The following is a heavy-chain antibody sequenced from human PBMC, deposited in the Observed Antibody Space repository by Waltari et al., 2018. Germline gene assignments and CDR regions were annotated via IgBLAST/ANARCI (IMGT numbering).Heavy chain of an antibody. V-gene: IGHV3-53*02. CDR3: ARYYYDFWSGVPGWFDP. CDR2: IYSGGST. CDR1: GFTVSSNY. D-gene: IGHD3-3*01. J-gene: IGHJ5*02. Sequence: EVQLVETGGGLIQPGGSLRLSCAASGFTVSSNYMSWVRQAPGKGLEWVSVIYSGGSTYYADSVKGRFTISRDNSKNTLYLQMNSLRAEDTAVYYCARYYYDFWSGVPGWFDPWGQGTLVTVSS.